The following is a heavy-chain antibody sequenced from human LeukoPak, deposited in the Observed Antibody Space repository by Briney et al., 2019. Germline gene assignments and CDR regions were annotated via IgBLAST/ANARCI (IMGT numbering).Heavy chain of an antibody. Sequence: GASVKVSCKAPGYTFTSYGISWVRQAPGQGLEGMGWISAYNGNTNYAQKLQGKVTMTTDTSTSTAYMELRSLRSDDTAVYYCARASFGNWFDPWGQGTLVTVSS. CDR2: ISAYNGNT. J-gene: IGHJ5*02. CDR3: ARASFGNWFDP. CDR1: GYTFTSYG. V-gene: IGHV1-18*01. D-gene: IGHD3-10*01.